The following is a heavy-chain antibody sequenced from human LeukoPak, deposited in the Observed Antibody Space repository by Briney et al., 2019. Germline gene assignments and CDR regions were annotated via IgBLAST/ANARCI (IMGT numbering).Heavy chain of an antibody. J-gene: IGHJ4*02. CDR2: IDPSDSYT. Sequence: GESLRISCKGSEYKFTSYWINWVRQMPGKGLEWMGRIDPSDSYTMYSPSFQGHVTISADKSISTAYLQWSSLKASDSAMYYCARVLGYSYGWNYWGQGTLVTVSS. CDR1: EYKFTSYW. CDR3: ARVLGYSYGWNY. D-gene: IGHD5-18*01. V-gene: IGHV5-10-1*01.